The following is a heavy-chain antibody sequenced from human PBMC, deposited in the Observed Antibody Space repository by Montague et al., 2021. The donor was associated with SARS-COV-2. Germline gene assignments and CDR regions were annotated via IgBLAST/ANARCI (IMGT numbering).Heavy chain of an antibody. V-gene: IGHV4-39*07. CDR2: TYYTGSR. CDR1: GASIRSSDHY. D-gene: IGHD3-22*01. Sequence: SETLSLTCTVPGASIRSSDHYWGWIRQPPGKGLEWIGSTYYTGSRYYTPSLTSRLTISVDTSRYQFSLELTSVTAADTAIYYCARAGGFDNSGYVGRLRTYYFDYWGQGLPVTVSS. CDR3: ARAGGFDNSGYVGRLRTYYFDY. J-gene: IGHJ4*02.